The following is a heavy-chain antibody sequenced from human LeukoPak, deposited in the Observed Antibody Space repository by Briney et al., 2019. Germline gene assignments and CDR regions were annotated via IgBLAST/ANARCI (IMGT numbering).Heavy chain of an antibody. CDR1: GFTFGSSA. D-gene: IGHD3-22*01. J-gene: IGHJ4*02. V-gene: IGHV3-23*01. CDR2: FSRSGPDT. CDR3: AEGSLGKWFYFDY. Sequence: GGSLRLSCAASGFTFGSSAMSWVRQAPGKGPEWVSTFSRSGPDTYYADSVKGRFTIFRDNSKNTLYLQMNSLRAEDTAVYYCAEGSLGKWFYFDYWGQGNLVTVSS.